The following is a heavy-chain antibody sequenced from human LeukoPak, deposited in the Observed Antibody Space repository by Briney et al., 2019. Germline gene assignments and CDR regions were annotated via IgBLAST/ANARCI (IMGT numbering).Heavy chain of an antibody. CDR2: INHSGST. J-gene: IGHJ5*02. V-gene: IGHV4-39*01. CDR3: ARPSIGYCSGGSCAAFGWFDP. CDR1: GGSISSNGYF. Sequence: SETLSLACTVSGGSISSNGYFWGWIRQPPGKGLEWIGEINHSGSTSYNPSLKSRVTISVDTSKNQFSLKLSSVTAADTAVYYCARPSIGYCSGGSCAAFGWFDPWGQGTLVTVSS. D-gene: IGHD2-15*01.